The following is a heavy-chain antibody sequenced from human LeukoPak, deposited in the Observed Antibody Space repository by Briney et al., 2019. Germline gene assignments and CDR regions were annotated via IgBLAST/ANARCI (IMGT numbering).Heavy chain of an antibody. Sequence: SVTVSCTASGGTFSSYAISWVRQAPGQGLEWMGGIIPIFGTANYAQKFQARVTITRDTSASTAYMELSSLRSEDTAVYYCARDPIGSRWPYYFDYWGQGTLVTVSS. CDR3: ARDPIGSRWPYYFDY. CDR1: GGTFSSYA. CDR2: IIPIFGTA. J-gene: IGHJ4*02. V-gene: IGHV1-69*05. D-gene: IGHD6-13*01.